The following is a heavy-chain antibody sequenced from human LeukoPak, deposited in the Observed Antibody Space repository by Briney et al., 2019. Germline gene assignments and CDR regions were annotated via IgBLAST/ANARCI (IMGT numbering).Heavy chain of an antibody. Sequence: SETLSLTCTVSGGSISGYYWSWIRQPPGKGLEWIGSIYYTGSTNYNPSLKSRVTISVDTSKNQFSLKLTSVTAADTAVYYCARSPTKRVPEDYWGQGTLVTVSS. D-gene: IGHD2-2*01. CDR3: ARSPTKRVPEDY. CDR1: GGSISGYY. J-gene: IGHJ4*02. CDR2: IYYTGST. V-gene: IGHV4-59*01.